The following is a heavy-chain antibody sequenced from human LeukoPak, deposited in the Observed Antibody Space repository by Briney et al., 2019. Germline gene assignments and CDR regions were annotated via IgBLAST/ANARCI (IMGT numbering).Heavy chain of an antibody. J-gene: IGHJ4*02. V-gene: IGHV3-48*01. D-gene: IGHD6-13*01. Sequence: GGSLRLSCAASGFTFSSYSMNWVRQAPGKGLEWVSYISSSSSTIYYADSVKGRFTISRDNAKNSLYLQMNSLRAEDTALYYCVRDSSWYDYWGQGTLVTVSS. CDR3: VRDSSWYDY. CDR2: ISSSSSTI. CDR1: GFTFSSYS.